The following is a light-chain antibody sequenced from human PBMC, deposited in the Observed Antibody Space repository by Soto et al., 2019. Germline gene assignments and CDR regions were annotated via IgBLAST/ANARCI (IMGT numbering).Light chain of an antibody. V-gene: IGLV2-8*01. J-gene: IGLJ2*01. Sequence: QSALTQPPSASGSPGQSVTISCTGTSSDVGAYIYVSWYQQHPGKAPKLMIYEVNKRPSGVPDRFSGSKSGNTASLTVSGLQAEDEADYYCSSYAISNVLLFGGGTKLTVL. CDR3: SSYAISNVLL. CDR2: EVN. CDR1: SSDVGAYIY.